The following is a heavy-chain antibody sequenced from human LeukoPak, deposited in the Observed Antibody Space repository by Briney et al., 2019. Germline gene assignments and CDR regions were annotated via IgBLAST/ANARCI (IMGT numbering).Heavy chain of an antibody. D-gene: IGHD2-21*02. J-gene: IGHJ4*02. CDR1: GFTFDDYG. V-gene: IGHV3-20*04. CDR3: ARDLGGDYGFDY. CDR2: INWNGGST. Sequence: GGSLRLSCAASGFTFDDYGMSWVRQAPGKGLEWVSGINWNGGSTGYADSAKGRFTISRDNAKNSLYLQMNSLRAEDTALYYCARDLGGDYGFDYWGQGTLVTVSS.